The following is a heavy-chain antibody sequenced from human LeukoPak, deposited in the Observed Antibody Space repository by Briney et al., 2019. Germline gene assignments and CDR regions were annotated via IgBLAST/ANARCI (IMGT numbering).Heavy chain of an antibody. D-gene: IGHD3-10*01. CDR1: GYTFTSYG. V-gene: IGHV1-18*01. Sequence: ASVKVSCKASGYTFTSYGISWVRQAPGQGLEWMGWIGAYNGNTNYAQKLQGRVTMTTDTSTSTAYMELRSLRSDDTAVYYCARGEVLWFGELVIKLPDYWGQGTLVTVSS. CDR3: ARGEVLWFGELVIKLPDY. CDR2: IGAYNGNT. J-gene: IGHJ4*02.